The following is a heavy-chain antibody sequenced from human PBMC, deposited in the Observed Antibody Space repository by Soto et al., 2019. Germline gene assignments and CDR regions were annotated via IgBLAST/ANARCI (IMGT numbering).Heavy chain of an antibody. CDR3: AREYCSGGSCYHPGDAFDI. CDR2: IYYSGST. J-gene: IGHJ3*02. V-gene: IGHV4-31*03. Sequence: TLSLTCTVSGGSISSGGYYWSWIRQHPGKGLEWIGYIYYSGSTYYNPSLKSRVTISVDTSKNQFSLKLSSVTAADTAVYYCAREYCSGGSCYHPGDAFDIWGQGTMVTVSS. CDR1: GGSISSGGYY. D-gene: IGHD2-15*01.